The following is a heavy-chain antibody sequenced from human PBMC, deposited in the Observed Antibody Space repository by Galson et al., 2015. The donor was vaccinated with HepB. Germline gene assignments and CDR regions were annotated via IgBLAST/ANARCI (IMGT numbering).Heavy chain of an antibody. CDR1: GFTFSSYG. D-gene: IGHD1-26*01. CDR3: ARDGGSGSYYWFDP. V-gene: IGHV3-33*01. CDR2: IWYDGSNK. J-gene: IGHJ5*02. Sequence: SLRLSCAASGFTFSSYGMHWVRQAPGKGLEWVAVIWYDGSNKYYADSVKGRFTISRDNSKNTLYLQMYSLRAEDTAVYYCARDGGSGSYYWFDPWGQGTLVTVSS.